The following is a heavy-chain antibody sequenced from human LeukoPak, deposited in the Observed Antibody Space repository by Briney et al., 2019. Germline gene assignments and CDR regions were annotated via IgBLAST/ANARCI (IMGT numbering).Heavy chain of an antibody. V-gene: IGHV3-7*01. CDR1: GFTFSSYW. CDR2: IKQDGSEK. Sequence: PGGSLRLSCAASGFTFSSYWMSWVRQAPGKGLEWVANIKQDGSEKYYVDSVKGRFTISRDNAKNSLYLQMNSLRAEDTAVYYCARDRSEYYYDSSGYQNWFDPWGQGTLVTVSS. CDR3: ARDRSEYYYDSSGYQNWFDP. D-gene: IGHD3-22*01. J-gene: IGHJ5*02.